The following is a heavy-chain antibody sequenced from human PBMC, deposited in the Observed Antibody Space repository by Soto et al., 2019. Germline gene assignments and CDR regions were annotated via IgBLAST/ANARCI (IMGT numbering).Heavy chain of an antibody. J-gene: IGHJ3*02. Sequence: QVQLVQSGAEVKKPGSSVKVSCKASGGTFSSYTISWVRQAPGQGLEWMGRIIPILGIANYAQKFQGRVTITAAKSTSTASMEVSSLRSEDTAVYYCARDGTRREVVVAAPRGRAFDIWGQGTMVTVSS. CDR1: GGTFSSYT. CDR2: IIPILGIA. V-gene: IGHV1-69*08. CDR3: ARDGTRREVVVAAPRGRAFDI. D-gene: IGHD2-15*01.